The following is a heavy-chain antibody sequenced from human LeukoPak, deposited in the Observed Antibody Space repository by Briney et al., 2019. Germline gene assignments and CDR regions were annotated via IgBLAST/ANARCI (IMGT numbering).Heavy chain of an antibody. Sequence: PSETLSLTCAVYGGSFSDYYWGWMRQPPGKGLEWIGEINHGGYTNYSPSLKSRVTISQDTSKNQLSLKLSSVTAADTAVCYCARSHYQPLLYLYWGQGTLVTVSS. D-gene: IGHD2-2*02. CDR1: GGSFSDYY. V-gene: IGHV4-34*01. CDR2: INHGGYT. J-gene: IGHJ4*02. CDR3: ARSHYQPLLYLY.